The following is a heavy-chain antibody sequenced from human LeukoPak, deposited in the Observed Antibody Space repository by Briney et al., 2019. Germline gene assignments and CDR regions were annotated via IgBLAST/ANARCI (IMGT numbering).Heavy chain of an antibody. J-gene: IGHJ5*02. CDR1: GFTFSNYA. V-gene: IGHV3-30*04. Sequence: GGSLRLSCAASGFTFSNYAIHWVRQAPGKGLQWVGFISYEGTNTYYADSVKGRFTISRDNSKNTLYLQMNSLRAEDTAVYYCAKDRYYYYDSSGSNWFDPWGQGTLVTVSS. D-gene: IGHD3-22*01. CDR2: ISYEGTNT. CDR3: AKDRYYYYDSSGSNWFDP.